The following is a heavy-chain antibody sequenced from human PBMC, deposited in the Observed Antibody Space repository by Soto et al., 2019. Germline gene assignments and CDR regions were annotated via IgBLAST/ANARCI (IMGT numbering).Heavy chain of an antibody. CDR3: ASETDGYSYGSFDY. V-gene: IGHV1-58*02. J-gene: IGHJ4*02. CDR2: IVVGSGNT. D-gene: IGHD5-18*01. CDR1: GYTFTSYA. Sequence: SVKVSCKASGYTFTSYAMQWVRQARGQSLEWIGWIVVGSGNTNYAPKFQDRVTITWDISTFTAYMELSSLRSEDTAVYYCASETDGYSYGSFDYWGQGTLVTVSS.